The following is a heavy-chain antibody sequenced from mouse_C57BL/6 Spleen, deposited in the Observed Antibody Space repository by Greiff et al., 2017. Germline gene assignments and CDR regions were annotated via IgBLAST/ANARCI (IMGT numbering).Heavy chain of an antibody. D-gene: IGHD2-4*01. CDR2: IWSDGST. V-gene: IGHV2-6*03. CDR3: ARPYDYDGAWFAY. Sequence: VKLMESGPGLVAPSQSLSITCTVSGFSLTSYGVHWVRQPPGKGLEWLVVIWSDGSTTYNSALKSRLSTSKDNSKSQVFLKMNSLQTDDTAMYYCARPYDYDGAWFAYWGQGTLVTVSA. J-gene: IGHJ3*01. CDR1: GFSLTSYG.